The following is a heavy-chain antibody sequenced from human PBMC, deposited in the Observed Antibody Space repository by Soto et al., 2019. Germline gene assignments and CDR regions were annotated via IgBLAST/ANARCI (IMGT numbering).Heavy chain of an antibody. Sequence: PGESLKISCKGSGYSFTSYWISWVRQMPGKGLEWMGRIDPSDSYTNYSPSFQGHVTISADKSISTAYLQWSSLKASDTAMYYCARHKKRWLVHYYYYGMDVWGQGTTVTVSS. CDR1: GYSFTSYW. V-gene: IGHV5-10-1*01. CDR2: IDPSDSYT. D-gene: IGHD6-19*01. J-gene: IGHJ6*02. CDR3: ARHKKRWLVHYYYYGMDV.